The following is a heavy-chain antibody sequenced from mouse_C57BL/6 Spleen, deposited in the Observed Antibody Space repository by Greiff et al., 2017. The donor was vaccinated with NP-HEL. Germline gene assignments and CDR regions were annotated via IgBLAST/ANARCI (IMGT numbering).Heavy chain of an antibody. J-gene: IGHJ2*01. D-gene: IGHD1-1*01. CDR1: GFNIKDDY. V-gene: IGHV14-4*01. CDR2: IDPENGDT. Sequence: VQLQQSGAELVRPGASVKLSCTASGFNIKDDYMHWVKPRPEQGLEGIGWIDPENGDTEYASKFQGKATITADTSSNTAYLQLSSLTSEDTAVYYCTTGLVTTVVATDYWGQGTTLTVSS. CDR3: TTGLVTTVVATDY.